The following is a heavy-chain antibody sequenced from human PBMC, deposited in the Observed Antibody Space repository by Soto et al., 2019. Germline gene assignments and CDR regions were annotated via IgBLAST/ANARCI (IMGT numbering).Heavy chain of an antibody. Sequence: SLTCTVSGGSVSSGSYYWSWIRQPPGKVLEWSGYIYYSGSTNYNPSLKSRVTISVDTSKNQFSLKLSSVTAADTAVYYCAREDRGYSYGYRGYHYYYYGMDVWGQGTTVTV. D-gene: IGHD5-18*01. J-gene: IGHJ6*02. CDR3: AREDRGYSYGYRGYHYYYYGMDV. V-gene: IGHV4-61*01. CDR2: IYYSGST. CDR1: GGSVSSGSYY.